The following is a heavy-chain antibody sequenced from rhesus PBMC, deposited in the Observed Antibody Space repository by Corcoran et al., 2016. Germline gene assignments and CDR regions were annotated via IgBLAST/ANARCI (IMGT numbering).Heavy chain of an antibody. CDR3: TRHNDSPLDS. J-gene: IGHJ6*01. CDR2: INGNTGNT. V-gene: IGHV4-80*01. D-gene: IGHD1-32*01. Sequence: QVLLQESGPGLVKPSETLSLTCTVSGVSFRSHWWTWVRQPPGRGLEWIGEINGNTGNTNYNPSLKSRVTISKDASKNQLSLQLNSMTAADTARYYCTRHNDSPLDSWGQGVVVTVSS. CDR1: GVSFRSHW.